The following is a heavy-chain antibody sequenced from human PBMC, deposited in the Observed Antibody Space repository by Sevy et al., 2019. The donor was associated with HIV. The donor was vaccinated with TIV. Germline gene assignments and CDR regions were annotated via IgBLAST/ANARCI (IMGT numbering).Heavy chain of an antibody. J-gene: IGHJ3*02. Sequence: GGSLRLSCAGSGFSFKNVWMTWVRQTPGKGLEWVGHDKRKGDGGSIDYGSPGNGKFTISRDDSKDMLYLQMSSLKTADTGVYYCATVLGAGAAGAFEIWGQGTMVTVSS. V-gene: IGHV3-15*01. CDR1: GFSFKNVW. CDR2: DKRKGDGGSI. CDR3: ATVLGAGAAGAFEI. D-gene: IGHD1-26*01.